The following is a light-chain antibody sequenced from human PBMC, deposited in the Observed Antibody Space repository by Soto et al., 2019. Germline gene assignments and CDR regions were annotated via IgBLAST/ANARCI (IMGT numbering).Light chain of an antibody. CDR2: EVT. Sequence: QSALTQPASVSGSPGQSITISCTGTSSDVGAYNFVSWYQHHPGRAPKLIIYEVTIRPSGVSNRFSGSKSGNTASLTISGLQAEDEADYYCRSYTTSANYVFVSGTKVAVL. CDR1: SSDVGAYNF. J-gene: IGLJ1*01. CDR3: RSYTTSANYV. V-gene: IGLV2-14*01.